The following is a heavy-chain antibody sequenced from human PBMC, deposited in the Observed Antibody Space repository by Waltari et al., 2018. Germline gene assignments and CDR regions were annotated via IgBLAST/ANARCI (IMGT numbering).Heavy chain of an antibody. J-gene: IGHJ3*02. V-gene: IGHV1-8*01. Sequence: QVQLVQSGAEVKKPGASVKVSCKASGYTFTSYDINWVRQATGQGLEWMGWMNPNRGNTGYAQKFQGRVTMTRNTAISTAYMELSSLRSEDTAVYYCARVLRYFDWLSDAAFDIWGQGTMVTVSS. CDR1: GYTFTSYD. D-gene: IGHD3-9*01. CDR3: ARVLRYFDWLSDAAFDI. CDR2: MNPNRGNT.